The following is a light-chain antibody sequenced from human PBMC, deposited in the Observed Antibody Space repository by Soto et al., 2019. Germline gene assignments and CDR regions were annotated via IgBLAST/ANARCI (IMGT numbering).Light chain of an antibody. CDR3: KKRSDWPIT. V-gene: IGKV3-11*01. J-gene: IGKJ5*01. Sequence: ESMLPQSPATLSLSPGESSTLSCRASQSVSSYLAWYQQKPGQAHRLLIYDASNRATGIPARFSGSGSVTDFTLTISSLEPEEFAVYYCKKRSDWPITVGKGKRLAIK. CDR2: DAS. CDR1: QSVSSY.